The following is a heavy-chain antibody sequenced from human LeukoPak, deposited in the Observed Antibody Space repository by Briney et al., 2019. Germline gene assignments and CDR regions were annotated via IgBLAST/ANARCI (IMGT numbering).Heavy chain of an antibody. CDR2: ISGSGGST. V-gene: IGHV3-23*01. J-gene: IGHJ4*02. CDR3: AKDYFPSAMVDY. CDR1: GFTLRSYA. D-gene: IGHD5-18*01. Sequence: GGSLRLSCAASGFTLRSYAMSCVRQAPGKGLEWVSAISGSGGSTYYADSVKGRFTISRDNSKNTLYLQMNSLRAEDTAVYYCAKDYFPSAMVDYWGQGTLVTVSS.